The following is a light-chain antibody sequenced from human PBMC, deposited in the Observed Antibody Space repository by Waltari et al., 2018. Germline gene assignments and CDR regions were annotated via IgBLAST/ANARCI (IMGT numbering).Light chain of an antibody. CDR2: DVS. Sequence: QAALTQPRSVSGSPGQSVTIPCTGTSSDIRGFNYVSWYQQHPGTAPKLMIYDVSKRPSGVSDRFSGSKSGNTASLTISGLQAEDEADYYCCSYAGSYTWVFGGGTRLTVL. V-gene: IGLV2-11*01. J-gene: IGLJ2*01. CDR3: CSYAGSYTWV. CDR1: SSDIRGFNY.